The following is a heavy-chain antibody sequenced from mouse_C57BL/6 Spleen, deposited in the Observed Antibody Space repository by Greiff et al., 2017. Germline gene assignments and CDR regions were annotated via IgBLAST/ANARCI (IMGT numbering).Heavy chain of an antibody. CDR1: GFTFTDYY. Sequence: EVQVVESGGGLVQPGGSLSLSCAASGFTFTDYYMSWVRQPPGKALEWLGFIRNKANGYTTEYSASVKGRFTISRDNSQSILYLQMNALIAEDSATYYCARSCLMARSTTVPHFDYWGQGTTLTVSS. CDR3: ARSCLMARSTTVPHFDY. V-gene: IGHV7-3*01. CDR2: IRNKANGYTT. J-gene: IGHJ2*01. D-gene: IGHD1-1*01.